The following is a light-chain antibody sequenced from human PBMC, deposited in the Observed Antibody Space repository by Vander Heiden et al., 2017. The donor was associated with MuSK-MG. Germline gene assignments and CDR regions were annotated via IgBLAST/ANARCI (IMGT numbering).Light chain of an antibody. Sequence: HSVLTQPRSASGTPGQRVTISCSGSSSNIGSNTVNWYQQLQGTAPKLLIYSNNQRPSGVPARFSGSKSGTSASLAISGLQSEDEADYYCAAWDDSLNGYVFGTGTKVTVL. J-gene: IGLJ1*01. CDR2: SNN. V-gene: IGLV1-44*01. CDR3: AAWDDSLNGYV. CDR1: SSNIGSNT.